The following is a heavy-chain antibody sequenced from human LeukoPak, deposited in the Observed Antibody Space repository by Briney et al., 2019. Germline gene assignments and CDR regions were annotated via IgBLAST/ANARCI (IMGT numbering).Heavy chain of an antibody. V-gene: IGHV4-59*12. J-gene: IGHJ5*02. CDR2: IYYSGST. CDR1: GGSISSYY. Sequence: TPSETLSLTCTVSGGSISSYYWTWIRQPPGKGLEWIGHIYYSGSTKYNPSLKSRVTISLDTSKNQFSLKLSSVTAADTAVYYCARVVVDFNWFDPWGQGTLVTVSS. D-gene: IGHD2-15*01. CDR3: ARVVVDFNWFDP.